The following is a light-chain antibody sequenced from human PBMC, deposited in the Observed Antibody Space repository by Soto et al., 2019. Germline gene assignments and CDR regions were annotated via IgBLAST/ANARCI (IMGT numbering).Light chain of an antibody. CDR1: RSVTTF. V-gene: IGKV3-11*01. CDR2: EAS. J-gene: IGKJ1*01. Sequence: EIVLTQSPGTLSLSPGERATLYCRASRSVTTFLAWYQQRPGQAPRLLISEASNRAAGIPARFSGSGSGTDFTLTISSLEPEDFAVYYCQQSHNWPRTFGQGTKVDIK. CDR3: QQSHNWPRT.